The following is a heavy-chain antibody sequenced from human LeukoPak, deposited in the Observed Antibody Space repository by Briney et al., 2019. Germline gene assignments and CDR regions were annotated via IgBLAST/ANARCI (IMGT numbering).Heavy chain of an antibody. V-gene: IGHV3-33*06. J-gene: IGHJ4*02. CDR2: IWYDGSNK. Sequence: PGGSLRLSCAGSGFTFSSYEMNWVRQAPGKGLEWVAVIWYDGSNKYYADSVKGRPTISRDNSKNTLYLQMNSLRAEDTAVYYCAKTSEEALSYYFDYWGQGTLVTVSS. CDR3: AKTSEEALSYYFDY. CDR1: GFTFSSYE.